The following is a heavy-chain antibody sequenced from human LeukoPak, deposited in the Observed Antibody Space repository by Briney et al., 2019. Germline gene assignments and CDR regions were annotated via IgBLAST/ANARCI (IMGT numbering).Heavy chain of an antibody. CDR2: IWYDGSNI. V-gene: IGHV3-33*01. J-gene: IGHJ5*02. D-gene: IGHD4-11*01. CDR1: GITFSSFG. CDR3: ARDGTVTAGPFDP. Sequence: GGSLRLSCAAPGITFSSFGMHWLRQAPGKGLEWVAFIWYDGSNIYYADSVKGRFTISRDNSKNTLYLQMNSLRVEDTAVYYCARDGTVTAGPFDPWGRGTLVTVSS.